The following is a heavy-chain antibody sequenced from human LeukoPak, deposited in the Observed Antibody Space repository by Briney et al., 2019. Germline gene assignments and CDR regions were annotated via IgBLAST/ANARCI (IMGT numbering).Heavy chain of an antibody. CDR3: TRAGVVAAIYYGMDV. CDR2: IRSKAYGGTT. V-gene: IGHV3-49*03. J-gene: IGHJ6*02. Sequence: GGSLRLSCTASGFTFGDYAMSWFRQAPGEGLEWVGFIRSKAYGGTTEYAASVKGRFTISRDDSKSIAYLQMNSLKTEDTAVYYCTRAGVVAAIYYGMDVWGQGTTVTVSS. CDR1: GFTFGDYA. D-gene: IGHD2-15*01.